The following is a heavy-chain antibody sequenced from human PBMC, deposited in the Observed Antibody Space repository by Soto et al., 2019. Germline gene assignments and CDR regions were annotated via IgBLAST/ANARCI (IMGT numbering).Heavy chain of an antibody. V-gene: IGHV3-23*01. Sequence: PEGSLRLSGAGSRFTFSNFAMGLVRHAPGKCPEWVSSVSGGGSASFSADSVRGRFSLSRHNSKNTLFLQMNTLRVEDTAVYYCAKTGHAAVGIAFFDLWGQGTQVTVSS. CDR3: AKTGHAAVGIAFFDL. D-gene: IGHD6-13*01. CDR1: RFTFSNFA. J-gene: IGHJ4*02. CDR2: VSGGGSAS.